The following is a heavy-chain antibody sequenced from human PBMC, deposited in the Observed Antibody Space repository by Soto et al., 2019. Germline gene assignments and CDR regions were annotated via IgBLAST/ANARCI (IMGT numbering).Heavy chain of an antibody. V-gene: IGHV1-69*12. D-gene: IGHD5-12*01. CDR1: GGTFSSYA. Sequence: QVQLVQSGAEVRQPASSVKVSCKTSGGTFSSYAISWVRQAPGQGLEWMGGIVPIVDTSTYAQKFQGRVTITADEAMRTVYMELSSVRSDDTAVYYCVRVVAIPGYPDNWGQGTLVTVSS. J-gene: IGHJ4*02. CDR2: IVPIVDTS. CDR3: VRVVAIPGYPDN.